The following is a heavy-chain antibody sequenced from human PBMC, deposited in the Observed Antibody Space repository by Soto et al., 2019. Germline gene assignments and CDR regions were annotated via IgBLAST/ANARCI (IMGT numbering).Heavy chain of an antibody. V-gene: IGHV1-8*01. Sequence: ASVKVSCKASGYTSTTYDINWVRQAPGQGLEWMGWMNPYTGKAGYAQKFQGRVTMTRDNSISTAYMELSSLRSEDTAVYYCARRKERSGPNYFDYWGLGTLVTVSS. CDR2: MNPYTGKA. D-gene: IGHD6-25*01. CDR1: GYTSTTYD. J-gene: IGHJ4*02. CDR3: ARRKERSGPNYFDY.